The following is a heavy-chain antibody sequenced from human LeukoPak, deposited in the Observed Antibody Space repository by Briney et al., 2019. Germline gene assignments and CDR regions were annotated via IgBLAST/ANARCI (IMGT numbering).Heavy chain of an antibody. CDR2: IKQDGSDK. CDR3: ARDEGGSYSFDY. CDR1: GFTFSTYW. J-gene: IGHJ4*02. Sequence: GGSLRLSCVASGFTFSTYWMSWVRQAPGKGLEWVANIKQDGSDKYYVDSVKGRFTLSRDNAKNSLYLQMNGLRAEDTAVYYCARDEGGSYSFDYWGQGTLVTVSS. V-gene: IGHV3-7*01. D-gene: IGHD1-26*01.